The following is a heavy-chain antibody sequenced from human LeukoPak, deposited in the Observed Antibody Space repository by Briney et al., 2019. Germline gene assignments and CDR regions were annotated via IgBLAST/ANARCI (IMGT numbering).Heavy chain of an antibody. Sequence: PGGSLRLSFAGPGFTFHNAWVSLVRQGPGKGLEWVGRIKSKTDGGTTDYAAPVKGRFTISRDDSKNTLYLQMNSLKTEDTAVYYCTTGYGDYVIPWSQGTLVTVSS. CDR3: TTGYGDYVIP. V-gene: IGHV3-15*01. J-gene: IGHJ5*02. D-gene: IGHD4-17*01. CDR1: GFTFHNAW. CDR2: IKSKTDGGTT.